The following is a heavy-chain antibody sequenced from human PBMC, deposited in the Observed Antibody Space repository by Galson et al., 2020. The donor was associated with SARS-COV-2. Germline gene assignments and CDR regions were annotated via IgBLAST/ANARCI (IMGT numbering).Heavy chain of an antibody. J-gene: IGHJ4*02. CDR1: GFTFRSYG. V-gene: IGHV3-30*02. CDR3: VRDMLVNYYDSSGRTGCY. CDR2: IWYDGSNT. D-gene: IGHD3-22*01. Sequence: GGSLRLSCAASGFTFRSYGMQWVRQAPGKGLEWLALIWYDGSNTSYAESVKGRFTISRDSSRNTLYLDMNSLRAEDTAVYFCVRDMLVNYYDSSGRTGCYWGRGILVTVSS.